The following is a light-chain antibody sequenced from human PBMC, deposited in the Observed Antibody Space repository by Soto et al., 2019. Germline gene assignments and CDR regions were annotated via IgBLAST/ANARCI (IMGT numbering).Light chain of an antibody. CDR3: HQYANSLLT. CDR1: QSVNSN. Sequence: IVLTRSPGTLSLSPGERATLSCRASQSVNSNLAWYQHKPGRAPRLLMYGASTRATDIPDRFSARGAGTDFSLTINRLEPEDFAVYYCHQYANSLLTFGGGTKVDIK. V-gene: IGKV3-20*01. J-gene: IGKJ4*01. CDR2: GAS.